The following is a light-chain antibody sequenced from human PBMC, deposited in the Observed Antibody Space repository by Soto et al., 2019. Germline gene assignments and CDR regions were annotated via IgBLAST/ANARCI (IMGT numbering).Light chain of an antibody. J-gene: IGKJ1*01. CDR1: QTISSW. CDR3: QHYNSYSEA. Sequence: DIQMTQSPSTLSGSVGDRVTITCRASQTISSWLAWYQQKPGKAPKLLIYKASTLKSGVPSRFSGSGSGTEVTLTISSLQPDEGATYYCQHYNSYSEAVGQGTKVDLK. CDR2: KAS. V-gene: IGKV1-5*03.